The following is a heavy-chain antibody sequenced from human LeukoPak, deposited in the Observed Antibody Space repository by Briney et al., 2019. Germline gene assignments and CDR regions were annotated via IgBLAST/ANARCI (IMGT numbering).Heavy chain of an antibody. CDR2: IYSSGST. D-gene: IGHD6-25*01. Sequence: SETLFLTCTVSGGSISSYYWGWIRQPPGKGLEWIGSIYSSGSTYYNSSLKSRVTISIDTSKNQVSLKMSSVTAADTAVYYCAKSGGYGLIDYWGQGTLVTVSS. V-gene: IGHV4-59*05. J-gene: IGHJ4*01. CDR3: AKSGGYGLIDY. CDR1: GGSISSYY.